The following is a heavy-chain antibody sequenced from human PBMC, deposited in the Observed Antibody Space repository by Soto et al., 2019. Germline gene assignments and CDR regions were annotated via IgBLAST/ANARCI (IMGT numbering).Heavy chain of an antibody. J-gene: IGHJ6*02. CDR1: GYTFTSYD. Sequence: QVQLVQSGAEVKKPGASVKVSCKASGYTFTSYDINWVRQATGQGLEWMGWMNPNSGNTGYAQKFQGRVTMTRNTAISTAYVEMSSLRSEDTAVYYCARRGYSSSWYYYYYGMDVWGQGTTVTVSS. V-gene: IGHV1-8*01. CDR2: MNPNSGNT. CDR3: ARRGYSSSWYYYYYGMDV. D-gene: IGHD6-13*01.